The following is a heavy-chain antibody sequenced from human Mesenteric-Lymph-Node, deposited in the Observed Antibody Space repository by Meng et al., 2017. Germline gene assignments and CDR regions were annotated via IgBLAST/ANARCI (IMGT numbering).Heavy chain of an antibody. CDR2: MDYRGST. V-gene: IGHV4-30-4*08. CDR3: ARGELLWDY. Sequence: HVQLEESGPGLVKPSQTLSLTCTGSGGSISSGGYYWSWIRQHPGKGLEWIGYMDYRGSTFYNPSLKSRVTISVDTSKNQFSLKLSSVTAADTAVYFCARGELLWDYWGQGTLVTVSS. D-gene: IGHD2-2*01. CDR1: GGSISSGGYY. J-gene: IGHJ4*02.